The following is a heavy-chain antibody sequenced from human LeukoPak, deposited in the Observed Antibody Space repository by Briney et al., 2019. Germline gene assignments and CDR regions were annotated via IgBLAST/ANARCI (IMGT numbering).Heavy chain of an antibody. J-gene: IGHJ3*02. CDR2: ISGSGGST. V-gene: IGHV3-23*01. D-gene: IGHD3-3*01. Sequence: GGSLRLSCAASGFTFSSYGMHWVRQAPGKGLEWVSAISGSGGSTYYADSVKGRFTISRDNSKNTLYLQMNSLRAEDTAVYYCARDRERFLEWLLVAFDIWGQGTMVTVSS. CDR3: ARDRERFLEWLLVAFDI. CDR1: GFTFSSYG.